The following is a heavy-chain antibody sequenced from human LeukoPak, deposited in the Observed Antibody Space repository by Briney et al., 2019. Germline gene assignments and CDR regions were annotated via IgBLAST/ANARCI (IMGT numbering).Heavy chain of an antibody. J-gene: IGHJ4*02. CDR1: GFPFSSYV. D-gene: IGHD2-15*01. V-gene: IGHV3-33*01. CDR3: ARDFTNIRGGGYFDN. Sequence: PRGSLRLSCAASGFPFSSYVMHWLRQAPGKGLEWVAVIWFDGGKIYYADSVKGRFTISRDNSKNTLYLQMNSLRAEDTAVYHCARDFTNIRGGGYFDNWGQGTLVTVSS. CDR2: IWFDGGKI.